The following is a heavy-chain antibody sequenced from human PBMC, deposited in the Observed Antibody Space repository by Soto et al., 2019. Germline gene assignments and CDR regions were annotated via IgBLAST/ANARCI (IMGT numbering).Heavy chain of an antibody. CDR1: GYTFTSYG. CDR2: ISAYNGNT. CDR3: ARGIAAAGPKLDY. J-gene: IGHJ4*02. V-gene: IGHV1-18*01. D-gene: IGHD6-13*01. Sequence: ASVKVSCKASGYTFTSYGISWVRQAPGQGLEWMGWISAYNGNTNYAQKLQGRVTISRDNAKNSLYLQMNSLRADDTAVYYCARGIAAAGPKLDYWGQGTLVTVSS.